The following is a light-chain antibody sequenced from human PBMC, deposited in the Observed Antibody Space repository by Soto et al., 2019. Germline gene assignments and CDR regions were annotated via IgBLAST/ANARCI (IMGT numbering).Light chain of an antibody. CDR1: QHIGNF. J-gene: IGKJ3*01. Sequence: DIQMTQSPSSVSASVGDRVNITCRASQHIGNFLAWYQQTPGKAPKLLIHSASSLYRGVPSRFSGGTTGPDFPLTSSSLQPEDFATYFSQQTTSFPRTFGPGTKVYVK. V-gene: IGKV1-12*01. CDR2: SAS. CDR3: QQTTSFPRT.